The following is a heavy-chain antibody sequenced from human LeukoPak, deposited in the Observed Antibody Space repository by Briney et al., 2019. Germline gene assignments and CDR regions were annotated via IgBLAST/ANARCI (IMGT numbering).Heavy chain of an antibody. D-gene: IGHD2-2*01. CDR3: AKASADWYFDL. CDR2: ISWNSGTV. Sequence: PGGSLRLSCGASGFNFNDYAMHWVRQAPGKGLEWVSGISWNSGTVAYADSVKGRFTISRDNSKKSLYLQMNSLRAEDMALYYCAKASADWYFDLWGRGTLVTVSS. CDR1: GFNFNDYA. V-gene: IGHV3-9*03. J-gene: IGHJ2*01.